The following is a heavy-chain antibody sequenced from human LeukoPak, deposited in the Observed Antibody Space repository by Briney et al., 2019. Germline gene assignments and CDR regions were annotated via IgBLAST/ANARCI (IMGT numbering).Heavy chain of an antibody. J-gene: IGHJ4*02. CDR1: GFTVSSNY. Sequence: GGSLRRSCAASGFTVSSNYMNWVRQAPGKGLEWVSVIYSDGTTYYADSVKGRFTISRDNSKSTVYLQMNSLRAEDTAVYFCARNLVFDYWGQGTLVTVSS. CDR2: IYSDGTT. CDR3: ARNLVFDY. V-gene: IGHV3-53*01.